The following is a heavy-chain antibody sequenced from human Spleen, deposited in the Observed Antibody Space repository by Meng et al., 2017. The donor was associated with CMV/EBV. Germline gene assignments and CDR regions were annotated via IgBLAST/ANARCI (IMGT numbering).Heavy chain of an antibody. CDR3: AREYSSSWYYYYGMDV. D-gene: IGHD6-13*01. CDR2: IYYSGST. V-gene: IGHV4-59*01. CDR1: GGSISSYY. J-gene: IGHJ6*02. Sequence: SENLSLTCTVPGGSISSYYWSWIRQPPGKGMEWIGYIYYSGSTTYNPSLKSRGTLLVDTSKNPFSLKLSSVSAADTAVYYCAREYSSSWYYYYGMDVWGQRTTVTVSS.